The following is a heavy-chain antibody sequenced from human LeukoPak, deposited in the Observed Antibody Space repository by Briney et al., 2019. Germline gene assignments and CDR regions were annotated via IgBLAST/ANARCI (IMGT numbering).Heavy chain of an antibody. J-gene: IGHJ4*02. D-gene: IGHD1-26*01. Sequence: GGSLRLSCAASGFTFSSYAMIWVRQAPGKGLEWVSSVSSSGSRKYYAVSVKGRFTVSRDNAENSLSLQMNSLRAEDTAVYYCARPYYVAANYYFDYWGQGTLVTVSS. CDR1: GFTFSSYA. CDR2: VSSSGSRK. CDR3: ARPYYVAANYYFDY. V-gene: IGHV3-21*01.